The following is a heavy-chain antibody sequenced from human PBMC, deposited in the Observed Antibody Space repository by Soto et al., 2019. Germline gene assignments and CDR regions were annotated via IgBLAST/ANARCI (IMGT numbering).Heavy chain of an antibody. CDR2: ISYDGSNK. D-gene: IGHD1-26*01. CDR1: GFTFSSYG. CDR3: AKDLLVVGATPAYY. Sequence: QVQLVESGGGVVQPGRSLRLSCAASGFTFSSYGMHWVRQAPGKGLEWVTVISYDGSNKYYADSVKGRFTISRDNSKNTLYLQMNSLRAEDTAVHYCAKDLLVVGATPAYYWGQGTLVTVSS. J-gene: IGHJ4*02. V-gene: IGHV3-30*18.